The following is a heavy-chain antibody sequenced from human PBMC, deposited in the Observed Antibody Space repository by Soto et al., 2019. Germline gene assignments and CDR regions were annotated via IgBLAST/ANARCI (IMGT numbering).Heavy chain of an antibody. Sequence: EVQLVESGGGLVKPGGSLRLSCAASGFTFSSYSMNWVRQAPGKGLEWVSSISSSSSYIYYADSVKGRFTISRDNAKNSLYLQMNSLRAEVTAVYYCARDLIPYYYDSSGYCLDYWGQGTLVTVSS. CDR3: ARDLIPYYYDSSGYCLDY. CDR1: GFTFSSYS. J-gene: IGHJ4*02. V-gene: IGHV3-21*01. D-gene: IGHD3-22*01. CDR2: ISSSSSYI.